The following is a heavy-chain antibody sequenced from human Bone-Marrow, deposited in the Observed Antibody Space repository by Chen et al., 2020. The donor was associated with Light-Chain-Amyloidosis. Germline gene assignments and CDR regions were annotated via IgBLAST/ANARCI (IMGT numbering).Heavy chain of an antibody. CDR1: GFTFSTSA. J-gene: IGHJ4*02. CDR3: AKDLWSYYYDSSGLSPAYTVFDY. CDR2: ISGSGGIT. Sequence: EVQLLESGGGLVQPGGSLRLSCAASGFTFSTSAMTWVRQAPGKGLEWVSAISGSGGITYYADSVKCRFTISRDNSMNTLYLQMNSLRAEDTAVYYCAKDLWSYYYDSSGLSPAYTVFDYWGQGTLVTVSS. D-gene: IGHD3-22*01. V-gene: IGHV3-23*01.